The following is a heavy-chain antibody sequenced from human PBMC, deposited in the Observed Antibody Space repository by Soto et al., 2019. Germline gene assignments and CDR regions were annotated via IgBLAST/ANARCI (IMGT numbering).Heavy chain of an antibody. V-gene: IGHV3-21*01. CDR3: ARDAEYYYGSGSYSDY. D-gene: IGHD3-10*01. J-gene: IGHJ4*02. Sequence: GGSLRLSCAASGFTFSSYSMNWVRQAPGKGLEWVSSISSSSSYIYYADSVKGRFTISRDNAKNSLYLQMNSLRAEDTAVYYCARDAEYYYGSGSYSDYWGQGTLVTVSS. CDR2: ISSSSSYI. CDR1: GFTFSSYS.